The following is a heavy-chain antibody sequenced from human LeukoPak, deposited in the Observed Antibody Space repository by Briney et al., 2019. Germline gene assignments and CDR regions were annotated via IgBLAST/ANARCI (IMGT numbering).Heavy chain of an antibody. V-gene: IGHV3-48*01. CDR1: GFTFSSYS. Sequence: GGSLRLSCAASGFTFSSYSMNWVRQAPGKGLEWVSYISSSSSTIYYADSVKGRFTISRDNAKNSLHLQMNSLRAEDTAVYYCAREEWLRGIDPWGQGTLVTVSS. CDR3: AREEWLRGIDP. CDR2: ISSSSSTI. D-gene: IGHD5-12*01. J-gene: IGHJ5*02.